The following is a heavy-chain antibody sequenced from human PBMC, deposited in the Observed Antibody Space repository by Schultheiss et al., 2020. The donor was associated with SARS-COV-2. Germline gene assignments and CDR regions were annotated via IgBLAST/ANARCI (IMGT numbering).Heavy chain of an antibody. CDR2: ISYDGSNK. CDR3: ARTLLTYYYYYYGMDV. CDR1: EFRFSSYA. Sequence: GGSLRLSCVASEFRFSSYAMHWVRQAPGKGLEWVAVISYDGSNKYYADSVKGRFTISRDNAKNTLYLQMNSLRAEDTAVYYCARTLLTYYYYYYGMDVWGQGTTVTVSS. J-gene: IGHJ6*02. V-gene: IGHV3-30-3*01. D-gene: IGHD2-21*02.